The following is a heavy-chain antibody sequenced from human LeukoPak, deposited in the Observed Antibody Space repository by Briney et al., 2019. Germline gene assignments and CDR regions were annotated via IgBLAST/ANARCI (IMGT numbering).Heavy chain of an antibody. Sequence: PSETLSLTCTVSGGSISSGDYYWSWIRQPPGKGLEWIGHIYHSGITYYNPSLKSRVTFLVNTSKNQFSLKVNSVTAADTAVYHCARARAYSNSWYYFDYGGQGTLVTVSS. CDR2: IYHSGIT. CDR3: ARARAYSNSWYYFDY. D-gene: IGHD6-13*01. J-gene: IGHJ4*02. CDR1: GGSISSGDYY. V-gene: IGHV4-30-4*08.